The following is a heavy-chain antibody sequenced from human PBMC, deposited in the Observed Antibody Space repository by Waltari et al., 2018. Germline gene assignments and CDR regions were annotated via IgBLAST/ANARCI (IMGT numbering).Heavy chain of an antibody. D-gene: IGHD3-16*02. V-gene: IGHV1-3*01. CDR3: ASGGVMITFGGVIVHDAFDI. CDR2: INAGNGNT. J-gene: IGHJ3*02. CDR1: GYTLTNYA. Sequence: QVQLVQAGGGGKKPWASVEGSCQASGYTLTNYAMHLGGQAPGTRPGGMGWINAGNGNTKYSQKFQGRVTITRDTSASTAYMELSSLRSEDTAVYYCASGGVMITFGGVIVHDAFDIWGQGTMVTVSS.